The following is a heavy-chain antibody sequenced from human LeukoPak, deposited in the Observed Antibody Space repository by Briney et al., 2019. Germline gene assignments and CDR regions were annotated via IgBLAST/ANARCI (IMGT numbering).Heavy chain of an antibody. CDR3: ATGRIVVAD. CDR1: GFTFSSYA. Sequence: PGGSLRLSCAASGFTFSSYAMSWVRQAPGKGLEWVSTIVGSGGTTYYADSVKGRFTISRDNFKNTLSLQMNSLRAEDTAVYYCATGRIVVADWGQGTLVTVSS. V-gene: IGHV3-23*01. CDR2: IVGSGGTT. D-gene: IGHD2-2*01. J-gene: IGHJ4*02.